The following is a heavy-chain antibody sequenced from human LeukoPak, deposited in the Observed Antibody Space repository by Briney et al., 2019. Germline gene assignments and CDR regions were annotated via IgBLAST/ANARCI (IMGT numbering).Heavy chain of an antibody. CDR1: GGSINSYY. CDR2: IHCSGST. CDR3: ARARRGYSGYDYYYYYYMDV. Sequence: SETLSLTCTVSGGSINSYYWSWIRQPPGKGLQWIGCIHCSGSTNYNPSLKSRVTISVDTSKNQFSLKLSSVTAADTAVYYCARARRGYSGYDYYYYYYMDVWGKGTTVTVSS. D-gene: IGHD5-12*01. J-gene: IGHJ6*03. V-gene: IGHV4-59*12.